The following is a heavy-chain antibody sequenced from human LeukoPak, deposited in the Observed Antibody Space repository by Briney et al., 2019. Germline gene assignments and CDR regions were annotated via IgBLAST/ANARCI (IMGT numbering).Heavy chain of an antibody. CDR3: ARQYYSSGWYHYYYYMDV. D-gene: IGHD6-19*01. CDR1: GYSISSGYY. CDR2: IYHSGST. V-gene: IGHV4-38-2*02. J-gene: IGHJ6*03. Sequence: PSETLSLTCTVSGYSISSGYYWGWIRQPPGKGLEWIGSIYHSGSTYYNPSLKSRVTISVDTSKNQFSLKLSSVTAADTAVYYCARQYYSSGWYHYYYYMDVWGKGTTVTVSS.